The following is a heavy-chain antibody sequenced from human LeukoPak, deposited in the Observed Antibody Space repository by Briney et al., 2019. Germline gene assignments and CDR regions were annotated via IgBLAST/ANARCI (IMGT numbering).Heavy chain of an antibody. CDR2: IWYDGRNK. Sequence: GGSLRLSCAGSGFTFSSYGLHWVGQAPGKGLEWVAVIWYDGRNKHYADSVKGRFTISRDNSKNTLYLQMNSLRAEDTAVYYCVRVVTVSNTDPAFDIWGQGTMVTVSS. CDR3: VRVVTVSNTDPAFDI. D-gene: IGHD2-21*02. J-gene: IGHJ3*02. CDR1: GFTFSSYG. V-gene: IGHV3-33*01.